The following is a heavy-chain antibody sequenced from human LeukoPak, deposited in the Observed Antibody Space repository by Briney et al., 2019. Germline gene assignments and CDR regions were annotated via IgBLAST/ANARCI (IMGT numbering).Heavy chain of an antibody. CDR2: INTNTGNP. Sequence: VASVKVSCKASGYTFTDYYIHWVRQAPGQGLEWMGWINTNTGNPSYAQGFFTGRYVFSLDTSASTAYLQINGLKADDTAVYYCGRDPKLGIRGYTYGYIDHWGQGTLLTVAS. CDR3: GRDPKLGIRGYTYGYIDH. D-gene: IGHD5-18*01. CDR1: GYTFTDYY. V-gene: IGHV7-4-1*02. J-gene: IGHJ4*02.